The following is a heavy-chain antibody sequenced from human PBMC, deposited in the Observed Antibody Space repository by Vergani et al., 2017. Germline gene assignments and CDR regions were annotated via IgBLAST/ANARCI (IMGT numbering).Heavy chain of an antibody. Sequence: QVQLQQWGAGLLKPSETLSLTCAVYGGSFSGYYWSWIRQPPGTGLEWIGEINHSGCTNYSPSFQGHVTISADKSISTAYLQWSSLKASDTAMFYCARGSGSVFGFIYPDQLGRTPMGQLPFDPWGQGTLVTVSA. CDR1: GGSFSGYY. CDR2: INHSGCT. J-gene: IGHJ5*02. CDR3: ARGSGSVFGFIYPDQLGRTPMGQLPFDP. D-gene: IGHD2-2*01. V-gene: IGHV4-34*01.